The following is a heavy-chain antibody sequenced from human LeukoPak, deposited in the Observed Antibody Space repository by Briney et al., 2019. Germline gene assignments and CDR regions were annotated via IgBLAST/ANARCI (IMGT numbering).Heavy chain of an antibody. D-gene: IGHD6-19*01. V-gene: IGHV4-59*08. Sequence: PSETLSLTCTVSGGSISSYYWSWIRQPPGEGLEWIGYIYYSGSTNYNPSLKSRVTISVDTSKNQFSLKLSSVTAADTAVYYCARGGWYGRYFDYWGQGTLVTVSS. CDR2: IYYSGST. J-gene: IGHJ4*02. CDR3: ARGGWYGRYFDY. CDR1: GGSISSYY.